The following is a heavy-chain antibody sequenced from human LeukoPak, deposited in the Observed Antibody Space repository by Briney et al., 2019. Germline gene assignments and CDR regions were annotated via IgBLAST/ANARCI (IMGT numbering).Heavy chain of an antibody. J-gene: IGHJ5*02. CDR3: ARALYCSSTSCKNWFDP. D-gene: IGHD2-2*01. CDR1: GYSISSGYY. V-gene: IGHV4-38-2*01. Sequence: SETLSLTCAVSGYSISSGYYWGWIRQPPGKGLEWIGEINHSGSTNYNPSLKSRVTISVDTSKNQFSLKLSSVTAADTAVYYCARALYCSSTSCKNWFDPWGQGTLVTVSS. CDR2: INHSGST.